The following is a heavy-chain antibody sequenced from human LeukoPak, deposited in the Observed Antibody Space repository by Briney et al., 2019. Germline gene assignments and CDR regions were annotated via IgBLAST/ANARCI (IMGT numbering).Heavy chain of an antibody. Sequence: NPGGSLRLSCAASGFTFSDYYMTWIRQAPGKGLEWVSYISSSGSTIYYADSVKGRFTISRDNAKNSLYLQMNSLRAEDTAVYYCARDYDILTGYYTGFDYWGQGTLVTVSS. CDR2: ISSSGSTI. D-gene: IGHD3-9*01. J-gene: IGHJ4*02. V-gene: IGHV3-11*04. CDR1: GFTFSDYY. CDR3: ARDYDILTGYYTGFDY.